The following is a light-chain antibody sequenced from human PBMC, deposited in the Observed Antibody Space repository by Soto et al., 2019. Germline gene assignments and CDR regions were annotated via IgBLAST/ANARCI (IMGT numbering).Light chain of an antibody. CDR3: QQYGSSSWT. CDR2: GAS. CDR1: QSVSSSY. Sequence: ESVLTQSPGTLSLSPGERATLSCRASQSVSSSYLAWYQQKPGQARRLLIYGASSRATGIPDRFSGSGSGTDFTLTISSLEAGDFPVYYCQQYGSSSWTFGQGTKVEIK. J-gene: IGKJ1*01. V-gene: IGKV3-20*01.